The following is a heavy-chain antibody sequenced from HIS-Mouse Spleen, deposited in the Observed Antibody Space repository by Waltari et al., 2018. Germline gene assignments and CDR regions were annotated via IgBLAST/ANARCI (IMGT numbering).Heavy chain of an antibody. V-gene: IGHV3-30*18. Sequence: QVQLVESGGGVVQPGRSLRLSCAASGCTFSSYGRQWVRQAPGKGLEWVAVISYDGSNKYYADSVKGRFTISRDNSKNTLYLQMNSLRAEDTAVYYCAKDRGSPLYFDYWGQGTLVTVSS. CDR1: GCTFSSYG. J-gene: IGHJ4*02. CDR3: AKDRGSPLYFDY. CDR2: ISYDGSNK. D-gene: IGHD1-26*01.